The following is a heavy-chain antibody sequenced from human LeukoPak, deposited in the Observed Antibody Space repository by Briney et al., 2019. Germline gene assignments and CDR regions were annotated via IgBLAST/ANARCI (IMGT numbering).Heavy chain of an antibody. CDR3: AKEVCSSTSCYWDYFDY. V-gene: IGHV3-30*18. Sequence: GRSLRLSCAASGLTFTNYGMHWVRQAPGKGLEWVAVISYDGSNKYYADSVKGRFTISRDNSKNTLYLQMNSLRAEDTAVYYCAKEVCSSTSCYWDYFDYWGHGTLVTVYS. J-gene: IGHJ4*01. CDR1: GLTFTNYG. CDR2: ISYDGSNK. D-gene: IGHD2-2*01.